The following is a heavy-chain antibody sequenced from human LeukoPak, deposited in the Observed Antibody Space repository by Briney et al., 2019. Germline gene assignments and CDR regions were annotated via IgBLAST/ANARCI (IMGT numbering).Heavy chain of an antibody. V-gene: IGHV4-34*01. Sequence: SETLSLTCAVYSGSFSGYYWSWIRQPPGKGLEWIGEINHSGSTNYNPSLKSRVTISADTSKNQFSLKLSSVTAADTAVYYCARGLLIRGPYYYYGMDVWGQGTTVTVSS. J-gene: IGHJ6*02. CDR3: ARGLLIRGPYYYYGMDV. D-gene: IGHD3-10*01. CDR1: SGSFSGYY. CDR2: INHSGST.